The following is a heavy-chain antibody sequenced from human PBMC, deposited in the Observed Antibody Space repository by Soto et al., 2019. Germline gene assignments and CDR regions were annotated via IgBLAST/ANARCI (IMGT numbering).Heavy chain of an antibody. V-gene: IGHV4-4*07. D-gene: IGHD3-3*01. CDR2: IYSSGST. J-gene: IGHJ5*02. CDR3: ARGQRFSDWFDP. CDR1: GGAINSYY. Sequence: PSENLSLTCTASGGAINSYYWTWIRQPAGKGLEWIGRIYSSGSTKYNPSLQSRVTMSLDTSKNQLSLRLTSVTAAGTAVYYCARGQRFSDWFDPWGQGTLVTVSS.